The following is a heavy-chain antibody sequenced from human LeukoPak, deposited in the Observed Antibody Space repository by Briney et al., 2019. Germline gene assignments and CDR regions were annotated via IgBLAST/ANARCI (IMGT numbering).Heavy chain of an antibody. CDR1: GGSFSGYY. V-gene: IGHV4-34*01. CDR3: ARVRRHYGSGSYSAGGFDP. D-gene: IGHD3-10*01. J-gene: IGHJ5*02. Sequence: SETLSLTCAVYGGSFSGYYWSWIRQPPGKGLEWIGEINHSGSTNYNPSLKSRVTISVDTSKNQFSLKLSSVTAADTAVYYCARVRRHYGSGSYSAGGFDPWGQGTLVTVSS. CDR2: INHSGST.